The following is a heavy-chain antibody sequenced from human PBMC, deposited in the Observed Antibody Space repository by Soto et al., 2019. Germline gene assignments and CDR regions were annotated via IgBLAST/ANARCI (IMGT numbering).Heavy chain of an antibody. D-gene: IGHD3-22*01. CDR2: ISYDGSNK. CDR3: AKDYYDSSGYSVMAFDY. J-gene: IGHJ4*02. V-gene: IGHV3-30*18. Sequence: GGSLRLSCAASGFTFTSYGMHWVRQAPGKGLEWVAVISYDGSNKYYADSVKGRFTISRDNSKNTLYLQMNSLRAEDTAVYYCAKDYYDSSGYSVMAFDYWGQGTLVTVSS. CDR1: GFTFTSYG.